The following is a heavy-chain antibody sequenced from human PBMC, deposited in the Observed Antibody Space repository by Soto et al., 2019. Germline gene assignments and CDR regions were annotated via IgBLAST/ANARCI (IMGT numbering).Heavy chain of an antibody. CDR3: ARVSTYYFDSSGSYTSDY. Sequence: QVQLQESGPGLVKPSETLSVACTVSGASVGSGSFYWSWIRQPPGKGLEWIGYVFFSGSTNYYPSLKSRVTISIDTSKNQFSLKLISVTAADTAVYYCARVSTYYFDSSGSYTSDYWGQGTLVTVSS. D-gene: IGHD3-22*01. J-gene: IGHJ4*02. CDR2: VFFSGST. CDR1: GASVGSGSFY. V-gene: IGHV4-61*01.